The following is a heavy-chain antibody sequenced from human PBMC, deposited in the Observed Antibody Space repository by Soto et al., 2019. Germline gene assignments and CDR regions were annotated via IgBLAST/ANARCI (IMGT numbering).Heavy chain of an antibody. CDR2: INPSGGST. D-gene: IGHD1-1*01. V-gene: IGHV1-46*01. CDR1: GYTFTSYY. J-gene: IGHJ4*02. Sequence: QVQLVQSGAEVKKPGASVKVSCKASGYTFTSYYMHWVRQAPGQGLEWMGIINPSGGSTSYAQKFQGRVTMTRDTSTSTVYMELSSLRSEDTAVYYCASQQERGYNQRGYYFDYWGQGTLVTVSS. CDR3: ASQQERGYNQRGYYFDY.